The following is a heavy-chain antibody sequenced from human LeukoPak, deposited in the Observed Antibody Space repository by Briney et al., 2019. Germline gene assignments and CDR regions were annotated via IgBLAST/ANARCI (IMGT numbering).Heavy chain of an antibody. CDR1: GGSISSYY. Sequence: SETLSLTCTVSGGSISSYYWSWIRQPPGKGLEWIGYIYYSGSTNYNPSLKSRVTISVDTSKNQFSLKLSSVTAADTAVYYCARVKTGTTSGPRDYYYYYGMDVWGQGTTATVSS. J-gene: IGHJ6*02. V-gene: IGHV4-59*01. CDR2: IYYSGST. D-gene: IGHD1-7*01. CDR3: ARVKTGTTSGPRDYYYYYGMDV.